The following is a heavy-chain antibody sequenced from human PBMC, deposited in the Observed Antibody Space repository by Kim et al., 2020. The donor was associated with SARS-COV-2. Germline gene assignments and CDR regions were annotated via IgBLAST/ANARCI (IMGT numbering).Heavy chain of an antibody. D-gene: IGHD2-21*02. J-gene: IGHJ4*02. V-gene: IGHV3-30*18. CDR2: ISYDGSNK. CDR3: AKDLEKVVVTAMEVAH. Sequence: GGSLRLSCAASGFTFSSYGMHWVRQAPGKGLEWVAVISYDGSNKYYADSVKGRFTISRDNSKNTLYLQMNSLRAEDTAVYYCAKDLEKVVVTAMEVAHWGQGTLVTVSS. CDR1: GFTFSSYG.